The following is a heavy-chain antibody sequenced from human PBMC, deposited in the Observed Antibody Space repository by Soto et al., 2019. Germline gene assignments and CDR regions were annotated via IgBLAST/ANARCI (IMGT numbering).Heavy chain of an antibody. CDR2: FDPEDGET. Sequence: ASVKVSCKVSGYTLTDLSMQWVRQAPGKGLEWMGGFDPEDGETIYAQKFQGRVTMTEDTATDTAYMELSSLRSEDTAMYYCASGEDDDYRYPNNDGFDIWGQGTKVTVSS. CDR3: ASGEDDDYRYPNNDGFDI. J-gene: IGHJ3*02. CDR1: GYTLTDLS. V-gene: IGHV1-24*01. D-gene: IGHD3-16*02.